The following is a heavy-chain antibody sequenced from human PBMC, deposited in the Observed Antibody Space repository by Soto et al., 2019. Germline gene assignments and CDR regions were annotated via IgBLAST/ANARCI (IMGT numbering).Heavy chain of an antibody. V-gene: IGHV6-1*01. D-gene: IGHD2-8*01. J-gene: IGHJ4*01. CDR3: AREAGYFNGHAFDY. Sequence: PSQTLSLTCAISGDSVSSNSASWNWIRQSPSRGLEWLGRTFYRSRWYNDYAVSVKSRISINPDTSKNQFSLLLNSVTPEDTAVYYCAREAGYFNGHAFDYWGQGTLGTVSS. CDR1: GDSVSSNSAS. CDR2: TFYRSRWYN.